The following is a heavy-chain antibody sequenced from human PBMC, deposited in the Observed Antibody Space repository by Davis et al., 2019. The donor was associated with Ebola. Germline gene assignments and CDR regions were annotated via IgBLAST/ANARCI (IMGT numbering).Heavy chain of an antibody. CDR2: IRSKAYGGTT. J-gene: IGHJ6*03. Sequence: GESLKISCTASGFTFGDYAMSWFRQAPGKGLEWVGFIRSKAYGGTTEYAASVKGRFTISRDDSKSIAYLQMNSLKTEDTAVYYCTRDPALYGVVNIYYYYYMDVWGKGTTVTVSS. CDR1: GFTFGDYA. CDR3: TRDPALYGVVNIYYYYYMDV. V-gene: IGHV3-49*03. D-gene: IGHD3-3*01.